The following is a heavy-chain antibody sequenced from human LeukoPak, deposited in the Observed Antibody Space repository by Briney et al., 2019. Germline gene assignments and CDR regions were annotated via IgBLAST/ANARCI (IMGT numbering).Heavy chain of an antibody. V-gene: IGHV1-69*13. CDR2: IIPIFDTA. D-gene: IGHD2/OR15-2a*01. Sequence: VASVKVSCKASGYTFTSCYMHWVRQAPGQGLEWMGGIIPIFDTADYAQKFQGRLTITADESTSTAYMELSSLRAEDTAVYYCARDLLGSHTSFSSGAWDYWGQGTLVTVSS. CDR3: ARDLLGSHTSFSSGAWDY. J-gene: IGHJ4*02. CDR1: GYTFTSCY.